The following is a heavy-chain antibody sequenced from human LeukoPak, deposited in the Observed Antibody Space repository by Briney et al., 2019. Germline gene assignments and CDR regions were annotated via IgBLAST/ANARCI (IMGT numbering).Heavy chain of an antibody. CDR3: ARDLGGSGSYDLGY. D-gene: IGHD3-10*01. CDR1: GGTFTSYA. J-gene: IGHJ4*02. V-gene: IGHV1-69*04. Sequence: GASVKVSCKASGGTFTSYAISRVRQAPGQGLEWMGRIIPILGIANYAQKFQGRVTITADKSTSTAYMELSSLRYEDTAVYYCARDLGGSGSYDLGYWGQGTLVTVSS. CDR2: IIPILGIA.